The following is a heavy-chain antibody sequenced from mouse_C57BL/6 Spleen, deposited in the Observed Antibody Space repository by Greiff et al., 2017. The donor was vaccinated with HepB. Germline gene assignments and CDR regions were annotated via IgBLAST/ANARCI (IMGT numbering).Heavy chain of an antibody. CDR2: ISYSGST. D-gene: IGHD2-4*01. V-gene: IGHV3-1*01. CDR1: GYSITSGYD. CDR3: ARYDYDGDAMDY. J-gene: IGHJ4*01. Sequence: EVQLQQSGPGMVKPSQSLSLTCTVTGYSITSGYDWHWIRHFPGNKLEWMGYISYSGSTNYNPSLKSRISITHDTSKNHFFLKLNSVTTEDTATYYCARYDYDGDAMDYWGQGTSVTVSS.